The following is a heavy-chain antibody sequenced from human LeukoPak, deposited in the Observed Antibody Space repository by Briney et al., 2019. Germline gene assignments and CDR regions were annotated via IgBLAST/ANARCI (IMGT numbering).Heavy chain of an antibody. CDR3: AKSGLAYCGGDCTNWFDP. D-gene: IGHD2-21*01. V-gene: IGHV3-30*02. Sequence: PGGSLRLSCAASGFTFSSDGMHWVRQAPGKGLEWVAFIRYDGSNKYYADSVKGRFTISRDNSKYTLYLQMNSLRAEDTAVYYCAKSGLAYCGGDCTNWFDPWGQGTLVTVSS. J-gene: IGHJ5*02. CDR1: GFTFSSDG. CDR2: IRYDGSNK.